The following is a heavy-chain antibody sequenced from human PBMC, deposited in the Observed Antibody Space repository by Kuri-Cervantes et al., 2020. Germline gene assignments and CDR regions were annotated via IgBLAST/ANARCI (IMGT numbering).Heavy chain of an antibody. Sequence: LSLTCAASGFTFSSYAMHWVRQAPGKGLEWVAVISYDGSNKYYADSVKGRFTISRDNSKNTLYLQMNSLRAEDTAVYYCARDRKDYYGSGSYYDSSVYYYYGMDVWGQGTTVTVSS. V-gene: IGHV3-30-3*01. CDR1: GFTFSSYA. CDR2: ISYDGSNK. D-gene: IGHD3-10*01. CDR3: ARDRKDYYGSGSYYDSSVYYYYGMDV. J-gene: IGHJ6*02.